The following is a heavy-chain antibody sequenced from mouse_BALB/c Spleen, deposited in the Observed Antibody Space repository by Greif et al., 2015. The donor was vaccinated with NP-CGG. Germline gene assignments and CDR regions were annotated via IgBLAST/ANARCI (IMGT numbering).Heavy chain of an antibody. J-gene: IGHJ2*01. CDR2: IRSKSNNYAT. V-gene: IGHV10-1*02. D-gene: IGHD2-1*01. CDR3: VRQNYGNFLFDY. Sequence: EVKLVESGGGLVQPKGSLKLSCAASGFTFNTYAMNWVRQAPGKGLEWVARIRSKSNNYATYYADSVKDRFTISRDDSQSMLYLQMNNLKTEDTAMYYCVRQNYGNFLFDYWGQGTTLTVSS. CDR1: GFTFNTYA.